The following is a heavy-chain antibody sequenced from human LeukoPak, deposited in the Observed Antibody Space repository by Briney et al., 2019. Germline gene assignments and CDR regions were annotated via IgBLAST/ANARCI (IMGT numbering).Heavy chain of an antibody. CDR2: MYDSGST. D-gene: IGHD1-26*01. CDR3: ARHGGSYTFDL. V-gene: IGHV4-59*01. J-gene: IGHJ4*02. Sequence: SEALSLTCSVSGGSFSSYYWSWIRQPPGKGLELIGYMYDSGSTNYNPSLKRRVTISVDTSKNQFSLRLGSVTAADTAVYYCARHGGSYTFDLWGQGVLVTVSS. CDR1: GGSFSSYY.